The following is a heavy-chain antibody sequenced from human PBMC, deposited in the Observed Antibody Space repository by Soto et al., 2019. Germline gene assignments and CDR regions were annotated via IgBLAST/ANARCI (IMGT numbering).Heavy chain of an antibody. CDR1: GGSFSGYY. J-gene: IGHJ4*02. CDR3: ARRRTVNIVVVPAAYDY. Sequence: QVQLQQWGAGLLKPSETLSLTCAVYGGSFSGYYWSWIRQPPGKGLEWIGEINHSGSTNYNPSLKSRVTISVDTSKNQFSLKPSSVTAADTAVYYCARRRTVNIVVVPAAYDYWGQGTLVTVSS. V-gene: IGHV4-34*01. CDR2: INHSGST. D-gene: IGHD2-2*01.